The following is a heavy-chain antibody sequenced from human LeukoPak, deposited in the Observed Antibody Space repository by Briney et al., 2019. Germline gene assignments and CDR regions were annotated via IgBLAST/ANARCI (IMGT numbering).Heavy chain of an antibody. CDR2: IKPDGSER. J-gene: IGHJ1*01. Sequence: GGSLRLSCAASGFSFSATWMTWVRQAPGKGLECVANIKPDGSERYYLDSVKGRFTVSRDNAKTSLYLQMNSLRVEDTATYYCASDLNHDSGGWSQCTQVTVSS. CDR3: ASDLNHDSGG. CDR1: GFSFSATW. D-gene: IGHD3-22*01. V-gene: IGHV3-7*01.